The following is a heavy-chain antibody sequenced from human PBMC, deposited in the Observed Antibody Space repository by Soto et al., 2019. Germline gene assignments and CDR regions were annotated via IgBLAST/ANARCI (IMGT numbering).Heavy chain of an antibody. Sequence: EVQLVESGGGLVKPGGSLRLSCAASGFTFSNAWMSWVRQAPGKGLEWVGRIKSKTDGGTTDYAAPVKGRFTISRDDSKNTLYLQMNSLRAEDTAVYYCARASLETTYYYDSSPGINYWGQGTLVTVSS. J-gene: IGHJ4*02. D-gene: IGHD3-22*01. V-gene: IGHV3-15*01. CDR3: ARASLETTYYYDSSPGINY. CDR2: IKSKTDGGTT. CDR1: GFTFSNAW.